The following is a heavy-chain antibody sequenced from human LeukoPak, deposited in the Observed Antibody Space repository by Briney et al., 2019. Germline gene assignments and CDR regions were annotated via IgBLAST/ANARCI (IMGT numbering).Heavy chain of an antibody. V-gene: IGHV3-66*01. CDR1: GFTVSSNY. CDR3: ARDVVAALTSYYMDV. CDR2: IYSGGST. J-gene: IGHJ6*03. D-gene: IGHD2-15*01. Sequence: PGGSLRLSCAASGFTVSSNYMSWVRQAPGKGLEWVSVIYSGGSTYYADSVKGRFTISRDNSKNTLYLQMNSLRAEDTAVYYCARDVVAALTSYYMDVWGKGTTVTVSS.